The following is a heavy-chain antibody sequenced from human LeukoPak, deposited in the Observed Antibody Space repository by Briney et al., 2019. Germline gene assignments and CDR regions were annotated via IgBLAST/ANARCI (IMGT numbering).Heavy chain of an antibody. V-gene: IGHV4-59*01. CDR2: ISYDGKT. CDR1: VASINSYR. Sequence: SETLSLTRNVSVASINSYRWNWIRQPPAKGWEGMGYISYDGKTKYNPSLKSQLTLPQDPSHNQFCLNLNSVTAADTARYYCTKGYYEAFGCWGQGTLVTVTS. D-gene: IGHD3-22*01. J-gene: IGHJ4*02. CDR3: TKGYYEAFGC.